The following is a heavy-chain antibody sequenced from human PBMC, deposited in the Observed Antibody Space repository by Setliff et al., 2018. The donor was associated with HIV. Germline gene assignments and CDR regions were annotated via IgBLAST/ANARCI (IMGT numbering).Heavy chain of an antibody. CDR2: IFNDGRT. Sequence: SETLSLTCPVSGGSISSSSYYWGWIRQPPGKGLEWIGSIFNDGRTYYNPSLKSRVTIPIDTSKNQFSLKLSSVTAADTAVYYCARRELLEYYFDYWGQGTLVTVSS. V-gene: IGHV4-39*07. D-gene: IGHD1-26*01. CDR3: ARRELLEYYFDY. J-gene: IGHJ4*02. CDR1: GGSISSSSYY.